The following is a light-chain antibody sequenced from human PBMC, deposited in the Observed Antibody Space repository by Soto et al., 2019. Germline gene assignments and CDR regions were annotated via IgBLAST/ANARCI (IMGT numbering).Light chain of an antibody. V-gene: IGKV1-5*01. J-gene: IGKJ1*01. CDR1: QSISSW. Sequence: DIQMTQCPYTLSASVGDRVRSTCRASQSISSWLAWYQQKPGKAPKLLIYDASSLQSGVPSRFSGTGSGTGFALTISSLQPDDFATYYCQQYNTYSWTFGPGTKVDI. CDR2: DAS. CDR3: QQYNTYSWT.